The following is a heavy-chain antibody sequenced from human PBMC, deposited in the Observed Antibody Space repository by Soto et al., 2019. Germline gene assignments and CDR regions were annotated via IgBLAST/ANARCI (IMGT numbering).Heavy chain of an antibody. CDR3: ERSQGSSTSLAIYYYYYYGMEV. D-gene: IGHD2-2*01. V-gene: IGHV1-69*01. Sequence: QVQLVQSGAEVKKPGSSVKVSCKASGGTFSSYAISWVRQAPGPGLEWMGGIIPISGTANYAQKFQGRVTITEDESTSTAYMELSSLRSEDTAVYYCERSQGSSTSLAIYYYYYYGMEVWGQGTTVTVSS. CDR1: GGTFSSYA. J-gene: IGHJ6*02. CDR2: IIPISGTA.